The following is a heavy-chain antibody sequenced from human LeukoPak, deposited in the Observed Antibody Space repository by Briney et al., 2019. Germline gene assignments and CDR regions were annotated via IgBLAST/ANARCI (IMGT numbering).Heavy chain of an antibody. Sequence: PSETLSLTCAVYGGSFSGYYWSWVRQAPGKGLVWVSRINSDGSSTNYADSVKGRFTISRDNAKNTLYLQMNSLRAEDTAVYYCVRGEYCSSTSCYYNWFDPWGQGTLVTVSS. CDR3: VRGEYCSSTSCYYNWFDP. D-gene: IGHD2-2*01. CDR1: GGSFSGYY. J-gene: IGHJ5*02. V-gene: IGHV3-74*01. CDR2: INSDGSST.